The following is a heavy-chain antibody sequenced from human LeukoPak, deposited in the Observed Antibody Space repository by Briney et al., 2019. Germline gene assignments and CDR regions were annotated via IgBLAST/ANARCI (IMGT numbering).Heavy chain of an antibody. V-gene: IGHV3-23*01. CDR2: FNPSSGST. Sequence: GGSLRLSCAASGFTFSNYAMSWVRQAPGKGLEWVSSFNPSSGSTYYADSVKGRFTISEDKSKNTLYLQMNSLRAEDTALYYCAKEQMAAAVYYFDYWGQGTLVTVSS. CDR1: GFTFSNYA. D-gene: IGHD6-13*01. J-gene: IGHJ4*02. CDR3: AKEQMAAAVYYFDY.